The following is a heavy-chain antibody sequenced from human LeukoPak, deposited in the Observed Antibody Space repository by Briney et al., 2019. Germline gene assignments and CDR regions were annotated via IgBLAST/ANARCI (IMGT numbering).Heavy chain of an antibody. CDR2: IRGDTGDT. D-gene: IGHD2-2*01. CDR1: GYPLSDYY. Sequence: ASVTISCKTSGYPLSDYYMHWVRQAPGQGLEWMGWIRGDTGDTDSPQKFRGRVTMTRDTSTDTAYLELSRLRYDDTAIYFCARDRVNSCDYWGQGTLVTVSS. J-gene: IGHJ4*02. CDR3: ARDRVNSCDY. V-gene: IGHV1-2*02.